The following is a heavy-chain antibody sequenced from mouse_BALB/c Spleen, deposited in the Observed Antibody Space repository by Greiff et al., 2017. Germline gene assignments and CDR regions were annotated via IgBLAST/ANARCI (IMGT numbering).Heavy chain of an antibody. D-gene: IGHD1-1*01. Sequence: LQESGPELEKPGASVKISCKASGYSFTGYNMNWVKQSNGKSLEWIGNIDPYYGGTSYNQKFKGKATLTVDKSSSTAYMQLKSLTSEDSAVYYCARRGSSYGYWYFDVWGAGTTVTVSS. CDR1: GYSFTGYN. CDR3: ARRGSSYGYWYFDV. CDR2: IDPYYGGT. J-gene: IGHJ1*01. V-gene: IGHV1-39*01.